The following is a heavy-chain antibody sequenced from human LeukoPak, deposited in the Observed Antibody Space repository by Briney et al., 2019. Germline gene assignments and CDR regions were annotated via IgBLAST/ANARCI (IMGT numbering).Heavy chain of an antibody. CDR3: AKAWLEQGGMFDY. D-gene: IGHD1/OR15-1a*01. CDR1: GFSFSSYA. Sequence: GGSLRLSCVGSGFSFSSYAMSWVRQAPGEGLEWVSLLSGSGGSTYYADSVKGQFTISRDNSKNTLYLQMNSLRAEDTAVYYCAKAWLEQGGMFDYWGQGTPVTVSS. CDR2: LSGSGGST. J-gene: IGHJ4*02. V-gene: IGHV3-23*01.